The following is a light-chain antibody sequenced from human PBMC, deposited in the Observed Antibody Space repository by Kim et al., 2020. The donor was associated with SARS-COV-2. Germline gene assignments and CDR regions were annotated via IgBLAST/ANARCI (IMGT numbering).Light chain of an antibody. V-gene: IGKV3-20*01. CDR1: QSITTNF. Sequence: SPGERATLSCRASQSITTNFLAWFQQKPGQAPRLLVYGASSRATGIPDRFSGSGSGTDFTLIISRLEPEDFAVYYCQQYHSPPRTFGQGTKVDIK. CDR2: GAS. CDR3: QQYHSPPRT. J-gene: IGKJ1*01.